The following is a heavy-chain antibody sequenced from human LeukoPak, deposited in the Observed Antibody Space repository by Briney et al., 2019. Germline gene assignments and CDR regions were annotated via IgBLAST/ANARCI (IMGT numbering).Heavy chain of an antibody. CDR1: GGSISSGGYY. J-gene: IGHJ4*02. Sequence: SQTLSLTCTVSGGSISSGGYYWSWIRQHPGTGLESIGYIYYSGSTYYNPSLKSRVTISVDTSKNQFSLKLSSVTAADTAVYYCARDAGNTIFGLDYWGQGTLVTVSS. CDR2: IYYSGST. D-gene: IGHD3-3*01. CDR3: ARDAGNTIFGLDY. V-gene: IGHV4-31*03.